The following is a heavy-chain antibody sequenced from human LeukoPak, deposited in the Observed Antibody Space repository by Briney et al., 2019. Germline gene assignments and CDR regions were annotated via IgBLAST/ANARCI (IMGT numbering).Heavy chain of an antibody. CDR3: ASPYGSGSDAADY. Sequence: GGSLRLSCAASGFAFSDYYMSWIRQAPGKGLEWVSYISSSGSTIYYADSVKGRFTISRDNAKNSLYLQMNSLRAEDTAVYYCASPYGSGSDAADYWGQGTLVTVSS. V-gene: IGHV3-11*01. CDR1: GFAFSDYY. CDR2: ISSSGSTI. D-gene: IGHD3-10*01. J-gene: IGHJ4*02.